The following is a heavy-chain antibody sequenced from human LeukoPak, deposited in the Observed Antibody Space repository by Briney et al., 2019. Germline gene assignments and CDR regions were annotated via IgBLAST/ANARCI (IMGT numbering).Heavy chain of an antibody. J-gene: IGHJ3*02. CDR2: ISWNSGSI. Sequence: GGSLRLSCAASGFTFDDYAMHWVRQAPGKGPEWVSGISWNSGSIGYADSVKGRFTISRDNAKNSLYLQMNSLRAEDMALYYCAKGDSGSYSAFDIWGQGTMVTVSS. CDR1: GFTFDDYA. D-gene: IGHD1-26*01. CDR3: AKGDSGSYSAFDI. V-gene: IGHV3-9*03.